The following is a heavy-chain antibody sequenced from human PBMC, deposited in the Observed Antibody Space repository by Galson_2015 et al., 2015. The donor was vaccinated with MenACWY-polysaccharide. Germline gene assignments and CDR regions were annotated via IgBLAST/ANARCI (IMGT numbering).Heavy chain of an antibody. J-gene: IGHJ4*02. CDR3: AAYYASGSSFAY. D-gene: IGHD3-10*01. CDR1: RGSIIARDYC. Sequence: SETLSLTCTLSRGSIIARDYCWGWIRQTPGKGLEWMGTIYLSGDTFYNPSLKSRITISLDTSRNQFSLKLTSVTAADTAVYFCAAYYASGSSFAYWGQGTLVPVSS. CDR2: IYLSGDT. V-gene: IGHV4-39*07.